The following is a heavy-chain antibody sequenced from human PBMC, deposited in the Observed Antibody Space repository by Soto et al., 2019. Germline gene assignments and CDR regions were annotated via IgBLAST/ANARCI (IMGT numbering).Heavy chain of an antibody. CDR2: ISAYNRNT. D-gene: IGHD6-13*01. Sequence: QVQLVQSGAEVKKPGASVKVSCKASGYTFTSYGLSWVRQAPGQGLEWMGWISAYNRNTNYAQKLQGRVTITPDTSTSTAYMELRRLRSDNTAVFYCARVIASAADFDYWGQGTLVTVSS. CDR1: GYTFTSYG. CDR3: ARVIASAADFDY. J-gene: IGHJ4*02. V-gene: IGHV1-18*01.